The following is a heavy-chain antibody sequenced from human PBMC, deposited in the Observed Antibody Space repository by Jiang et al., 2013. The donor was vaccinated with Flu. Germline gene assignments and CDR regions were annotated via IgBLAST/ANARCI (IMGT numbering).Heavy chain of an antibody. Sequence: GAEVKKPGESLRISCKGSGYSFTSYWISWVRQMPGKGLEWMGIIYPGDSDTRYSPSFQGQVTISADKSISTAYLQWSSLKASDTAMYYCASRGYSYGPTGNHVTWGQGTLVTVSS. J-gene: IGHJ5*02. CDR3: ASRGYSYGPTGNHVT. V-gene: IGHV5-51*01. CDR2: IYPGDSDT. CDR1: GYSFTSYW. D-gene: IGHD5-18*01.